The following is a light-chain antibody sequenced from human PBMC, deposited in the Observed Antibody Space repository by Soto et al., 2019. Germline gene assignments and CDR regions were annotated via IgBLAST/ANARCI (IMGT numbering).Light chain of an antibody. CDR2: GNT. CDR1: SSNIGAGFD. J-gene: IGLJ2*01. V-gene: IGLV1-40*01. Sequence: QSVLTQPPSVSGAPGQRVTISCTGTSSNIGAGFDVHWYQQIPGTAPKLVIFGNTNRPSGVPERFSGARSGASASLAISDPQADDEGVYYCQSYDNSLNALLFGGGTQLTVL. CDR3: QSYDNSLNALL.